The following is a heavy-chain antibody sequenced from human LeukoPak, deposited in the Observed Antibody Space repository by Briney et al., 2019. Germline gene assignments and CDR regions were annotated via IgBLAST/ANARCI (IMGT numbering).Heavy chain of an antibody. CDR2: IYYIGIT. J-gene: IGHJ4*02. Sequence: PSETLSLTCTVSGGSISSYYWSWIRQPQGKGLEWIGYIYYIGITNYSPSLKSRVTISLDTSKNQFSLKLSSVTAANTAIYYCATDISSAGTDYFDYWGQGTLVTVSS. CDR1: GGSISSYY. D-gene: IGHD6-13*01. CDR3: ATDISSAGTDYFDY. V-gene: IGHV4-59*01.